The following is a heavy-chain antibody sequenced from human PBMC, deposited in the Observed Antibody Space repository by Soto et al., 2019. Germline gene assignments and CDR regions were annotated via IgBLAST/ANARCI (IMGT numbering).Heavy chain of an antibody. V-gene: IGHV4-30-2*01. CDR1: GGSISSGGYS. CDR3: ARGRQWLSRSNWFDP. Sequence: SETLSLTCAVSGGSISSGGYSWSWIRQPPGKGLEWIGNIDHSGSTYYNPSLKSRVTISVDTSKNQFSLKLTSVTAADTAVYYCARGRQWLSRSNWFDPWGQGTLVTVSS. D-gene: IGHD6-19*01. J-gene: IGHJ5*02. CDR2: IDHSGST.